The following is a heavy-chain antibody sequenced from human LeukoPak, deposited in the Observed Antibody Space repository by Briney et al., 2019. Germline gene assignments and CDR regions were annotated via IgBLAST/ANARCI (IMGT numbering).Heavy chain of an antibody. J-gene: IGHJ6*02. V-gene: IGHV4-38-2*02. CDR3: ATGKDYGDYGYYGMDV. D-gene: IGHD4-17*01. Sequence: SETLSLTCTVSGYSINSGYYWGWIRQPPGKGLEWIGSIYHSGSTYNNPSLKSRVTMSVDTAKNQFSLQLSSLTAADTAVYYCATGKDYGDYGYYGMDVWGQGTTVTVSS. CDR1: GYSINSGYY. CDR2: IYHSGST.